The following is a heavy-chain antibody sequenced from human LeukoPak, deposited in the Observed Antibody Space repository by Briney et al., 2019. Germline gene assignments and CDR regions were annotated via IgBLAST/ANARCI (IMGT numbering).Heavy chain of an antibody. J-gene: IGHJ4*02. CDR1: GFTVSSNY. Sequence: GTSLRLSCAASGFTVSSNYMSWVRQAPGKGLEWVSVIYSGGSTYYADSVKGRFTISRDNSKNTLNLQMNSLRAEDTAVYYCATTSSSGSKYGSGSYSYYFDYWGQGTLVTVSS. CDR2: IYSGGST. V-gene: IGHV3-66*01. CDR3: ATTSSSGSKYGSGSYSYYFDY. D-gene: IGHD3-10*01.